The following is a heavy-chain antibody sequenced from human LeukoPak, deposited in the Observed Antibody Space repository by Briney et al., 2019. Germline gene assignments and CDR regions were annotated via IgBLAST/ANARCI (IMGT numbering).Heavy chain of an antibody. CDR3: AKVYYDSFD. D-gene: IGHD3-22*01. J-gene: IGHJ4*02. CDR1: GFTFSSYA. CDR2: ISYDGSNK. V-gene: IGHV3-30-3*01. Sequence: GRSLRLSCAASGFTFSSYAMHWVRQAPGKGLEWVAVISYDGSNKYYADSVKGRFTISRDNSKNTLYLQMNSLRAEDTAVYYCAKVYYDSFDWGQGTLVTVSS.